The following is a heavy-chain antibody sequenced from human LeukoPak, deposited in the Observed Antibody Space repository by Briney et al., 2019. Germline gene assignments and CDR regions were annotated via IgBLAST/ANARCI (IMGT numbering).Heavy chain of an antibody. D-gene: IGHD6-6*01. V-gene: IGHV1-18*01. CDR3: ARRTYSSSSSLFDY. CDR1: GYTFTTYG. Sequence: GASVKVSCKASGYTFTTYGISWVRQAPGQGLEWMAWICAYNGNTNYAQNLQGRFTMTTDTSTTTAYMELRSLRSDDTAFYYCARRTYSSSSSLFDYWGQGTLVTVSS. J-gene: IGHJ4*02. CDR2: ICAYNGNT.